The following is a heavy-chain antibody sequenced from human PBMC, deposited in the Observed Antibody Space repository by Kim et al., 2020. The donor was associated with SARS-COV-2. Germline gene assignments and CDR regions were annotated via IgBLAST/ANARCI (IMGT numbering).Heavy chain of an antibody. V-gene: IGHV3-33*01. CDR3: VRGAPASTVDC. CDR2: K. Sequence: KYYADSVKGRFTSARDSSKNRLYLQMNSLRAEDTAVYYCVRGAPASTVDCWGQGTLVTVSS. D-gene: IGHD6-25*01. J-gene: IGHJ4*02.